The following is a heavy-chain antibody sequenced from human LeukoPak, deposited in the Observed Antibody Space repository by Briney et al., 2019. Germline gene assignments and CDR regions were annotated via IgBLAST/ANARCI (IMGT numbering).Heavy chain of an antibody. D-gene: IGHD3-10*01. Sequence: SETLSPTCAVYGGSFSGYYWSWIRQPAGKGLEWIGRIYTTGSTNYNPSLKSRVTMSVDTSKNQFSLNLRSVTAADTAVYYCAREVMVRGVIDYWGQGTLVTVSS. CDR1: GGSFSGYY. CDR2: IYTTGST. CDR3: AREVMVRGVIDY. V-gene: IGHV4-4*07. J-gene: IGHJ4*02.